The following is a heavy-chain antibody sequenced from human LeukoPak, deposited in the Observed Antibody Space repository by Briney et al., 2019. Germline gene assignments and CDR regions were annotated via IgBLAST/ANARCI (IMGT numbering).Heavy chain of an antibody. D-gene: IGHD3-22*01. CDR3: PGAQRRNTVVVITLGAFDI. CDR2: IYYSGST. Sequence: PSETLSLTCTVSGGSVSSGSYYWSWIRQPPGKGLEWIGYIYYSGSTNYNPSLKSRVTISVDTSKNQFSLKLSSVTAADTAVYYWPGAQRRNTVVVITLGAFDIWGQGTMVTGSS. CDR1: GGSVSSGSYY. J-gene: IGHJ3*02. V-gene: IGHV4-61*01.